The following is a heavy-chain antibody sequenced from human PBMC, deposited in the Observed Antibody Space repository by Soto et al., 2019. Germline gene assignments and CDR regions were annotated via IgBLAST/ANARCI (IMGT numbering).Heavy chain of an antibody. V-gene: IGHV3-23*01. D-gene: IGHD2-21*01. J-gene: IGHJ3*02. CDR3: ARIMGAPYCGGDCYSGDDAFDI. CDR2: ISGSGGST. Sequence: GGSLRLSCAASGFTFSSYAMSWVRQAPGKGLEWVSAISGSGGSTYYADSVKGRFTISRDNSKNTLYLQMNSLRAEDTAVYYCARIMGAPYCGGDCYSGDDAFDIWGQGTMVTVSS. CDR1: GFTFSSYA.